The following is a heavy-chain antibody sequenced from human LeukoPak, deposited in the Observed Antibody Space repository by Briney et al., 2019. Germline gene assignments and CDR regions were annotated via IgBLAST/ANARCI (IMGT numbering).Heavy chain of an antibody. CDR2: INAGEGKT. J-gene: IGHJ6*02. CDR3: ARGSGWSDYYGTDV. D-gene: IGHD6-19*01. Sequence: ASVKVSCKASGYTFANHGMHWVRQAPGQGLEWMGWINAGEGKTKYLQKFQDRVTISRVTSASTAYMELSSLRSEDTAVYYCARGSGWSDYYGTDVWAKGPRSSSP. CDR1: GYTFANHG. V-gene: IGHV1-3*01.